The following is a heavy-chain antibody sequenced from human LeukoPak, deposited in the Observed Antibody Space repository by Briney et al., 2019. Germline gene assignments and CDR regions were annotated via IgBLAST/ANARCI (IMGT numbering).Heavy chain of an antibody. Sequence: PGGSLRLSCAASGFSFSNYAMTWARQPPGKGLEWVSSISGSGTSTYYADSVKGRFTISRDNSKNTVYLQMNSLRVEDTAVYYCANDLPGKVWFDSWGQGTLVIVSS. CDR1: GFSFSNYA. D-gene: IGHD1-14*01. J-gene: IGHJ5*01. CDR2: ISGSGTST. CDR3: ANDLPGKVWFDS. V-gene: IGHV3-23*01.